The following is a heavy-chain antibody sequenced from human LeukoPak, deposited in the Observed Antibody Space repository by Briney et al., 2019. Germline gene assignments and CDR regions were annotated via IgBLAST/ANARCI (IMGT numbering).Heavy chain of an antibody. CDR2: IYYSGST. V-gene: IGHV4-39*01. D-gene: IGHD2-2*01. CDR1: GGSISSSSYY. CDR3: ARVVPAAKAVSRFDP. Sequence: KPSETLSLTCSVSGGSISSSSYYWGWIRQPPGKGLEWIGSIYYSGSTYYNPSLKSRVTISVDTSKNQFSLKLSSVTAADTAVYYCARVVPAAKAVSRFDPWGQGTLVTVSS. J-gene: IGHJ5*02.